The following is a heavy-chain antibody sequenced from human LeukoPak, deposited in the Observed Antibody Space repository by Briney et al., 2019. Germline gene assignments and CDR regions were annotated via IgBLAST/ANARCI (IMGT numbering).Heavy chain of an antibody. CDR2: VYNSGST. Sequence: SETLSLTCTVSGGSISSYYWSWIRQPAGKGLEWIGRVYNSGSTNYNSSLKSRVTMSVDTSKNQFSLKLSSVTAADTAVYYCARDRVGSSSDYMDVWGKGTTVTVSS. J-gene: IGHJ6*03. CDR1: GGSISSYY. D-gene: IGHD6-6*01. V-gene: IGHV4-4*07. CDR3: ARDRVGSSSDYMDV.